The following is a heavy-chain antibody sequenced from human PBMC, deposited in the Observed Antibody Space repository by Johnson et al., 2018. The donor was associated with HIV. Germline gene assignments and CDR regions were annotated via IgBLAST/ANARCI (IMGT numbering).Heavy chain of an antibody. CDR2: ISYDGSNK. CDR1: GFTFSSYE. J-gene: IGHJ3*02. V-gene: IGHV3-30-3*01. D-gene: IGHD6-6*01. CDR3: ARDAGSSSSWGAFDI. Sequence: QVQLVESGGGLVQPGGSLRLSCAASGFTFSSYEMNWVRQAPGKGLEWVAVISYDGSNKYYADSVKGRFTISRDNSKNTLYLQMNSLRAEDTAVYYCARDAGSSSSWGAFDIWGQGTMVTVSS.